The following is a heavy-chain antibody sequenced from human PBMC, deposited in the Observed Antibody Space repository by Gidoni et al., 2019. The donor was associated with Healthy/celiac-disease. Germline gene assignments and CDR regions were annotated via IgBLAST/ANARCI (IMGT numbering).Heavy chain of an antibody. CDR1: GFSLSNASMG. CDR3: ARARIAAAGTSQVKNFDY. CDR2: IFSNDEK. Sequence: QVTLKESGPVLVKPTETLTLTCTVSGFSLSNASMGVSWIRQPPGKALEWLAQIFSNDEKSYRTSLKSRLTISKDTSKSQVVLTMTNMDPVDTATYYCARARIAAAGTSQVKNFDYWGQGTLVTVSS. D-gene: IGHD6-13*01. J-gene: IGHJ4*02. V-gene: IGHV2-26*01.